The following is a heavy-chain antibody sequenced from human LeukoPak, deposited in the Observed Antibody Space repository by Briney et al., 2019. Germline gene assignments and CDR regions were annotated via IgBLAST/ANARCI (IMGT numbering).Heavy chain of an antibody. Sequence: GGSLRLSCAASGFTFSSYDMHWVRQATGKGLEWVSAIGTAGDTYYPGSVKGRFTISRENAKNSLYLQMNSLRPEDTAVYYCARDPRGPTGYDHSGRDSFDYWGQGTLVTVSS. J-gene: IGHJ4*02. CDR3: ARDPRGPTGYDHSGRDSFDY. CDR2: IGTAGDT. V-gene: IGHV3-13*01. D-gene: IGHD3-22*01. CDR1: GFTFSSYD.